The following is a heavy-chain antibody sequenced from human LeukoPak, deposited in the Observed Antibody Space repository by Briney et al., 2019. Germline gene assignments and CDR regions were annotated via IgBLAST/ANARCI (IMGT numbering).Heavy chain of an antibody. CDR3: ARLPVGATSWTDY. CDR1: GYTFTGYY. V-gene: IGHV1-46*01. D-gene: IGHD1-26*01. J-gene: IGHJ4*02. Sequence: ASVKVSCKASGYTFTGYYMHWVRQAPGQGLEWMGIINPSGGSTSYAQKFQGRVTMTRDMSTGTVYMELSSLRSEDTAVYYCARLPVGATSWTDYWGQGTLVTVSS. CDR2: INPSGGST.